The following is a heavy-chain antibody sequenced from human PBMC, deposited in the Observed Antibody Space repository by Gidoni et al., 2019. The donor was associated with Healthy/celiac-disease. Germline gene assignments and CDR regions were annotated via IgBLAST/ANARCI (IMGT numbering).Heavy chain of an antibody. V-gene: IGHV3-48*04. D-gene: IGHD3-3*01. CDR3: ARGHLGVNDY. CDR2: LSSSSSTI. Sequence: EVQLVESGGGLVQPGGSLRLSCAASGFTFSSYSMNWVRQAPGKGLEWVSYLSSSSSTIYYADSVKGRFTISRDNAKNSLYLQMNSLRAEDTAVYYCARGHLGVNDYWGQGTLVTVSS. CDR1: GFTFSSYS. J-gene: IGHJ4*02.